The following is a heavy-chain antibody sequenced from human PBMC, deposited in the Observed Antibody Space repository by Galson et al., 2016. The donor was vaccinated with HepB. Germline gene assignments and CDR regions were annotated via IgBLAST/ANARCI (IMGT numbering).Heavy chain of an antibody. CDR1: GFKFSDYY. J-gene: IGHJ3*02. D-gene: IGHD3-10*01. CDR3: ARTYGSGSYRRDAFDI. V-gene: IGHV3-11*06. Sequence: SLRLSCAASGFKFSDYYMSWIRQAPGKGLEWISHISSGSSYTRYADSVKGRFTISRDNSKNTLYLQMNSLRAEDTAVYYCARTYGSGSYRRDAFDIWGQGTMVTVSS. CDR2: ISSGSSYT.